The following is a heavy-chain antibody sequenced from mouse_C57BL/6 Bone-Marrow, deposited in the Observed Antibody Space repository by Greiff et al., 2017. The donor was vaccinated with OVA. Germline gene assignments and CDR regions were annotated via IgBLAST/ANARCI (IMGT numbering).Heavy chain of an antibody. J-gene: IGHJ1*03. Sequence: QVQLQQPGAELVKPGASVKMSCKASGYTFTSYWITWVKQRPGQGLEWIGDIYPGSGSTNYNEKFKSKATLTVDTSSSTAYMQLSSLTSEDSAVYYCARGTVVAGYFDVWGTGTTVTVSS. V-gene: IGHV1-55*01. CDR1: GYTFTSYW. D-gene: IGHD1-1*01. CDR3: ARGTVVAGYFDV. CDR2: IYPGSGST.